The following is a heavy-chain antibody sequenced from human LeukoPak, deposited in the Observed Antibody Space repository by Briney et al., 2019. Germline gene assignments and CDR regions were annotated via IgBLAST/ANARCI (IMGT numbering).Heavy chain of an antibody. CDR2: IYSSGNT. CDR3: ARIAVLRSLGAFDI. J-gene: IGHJ3*02. D-gene: IGHD3-3*01. Sequence: SQTLSLTCTVFGGSISSGDYFWSWIRQHPGKGLEWIGYIYSSGNTYYNPSLKSRVTILVDTSKIQFSLRLSSVTAADTAVYYCARIAVLRSLGAFDIWGQGTVVTVSS. CDR1: GGSISSGDYF. V-gene: IGHV4-31*03.